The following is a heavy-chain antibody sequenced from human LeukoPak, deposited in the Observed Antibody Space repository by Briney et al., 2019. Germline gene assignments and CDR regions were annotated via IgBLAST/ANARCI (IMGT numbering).Heavy chain of an antibody. CDR1: GDSVPSNNAA. CDR2: TLYRSKWYN. CDR3: AREGTMVRGVMNHFDY. Sequence: SQTLSLTCAISGDSVPSNNAAWNWIRQSPSRGLEWLGRTLYRSKWYNDYAVSVKGRITISPDTSKNQFSLQLNSVTPEDTAVYYCAREGTMVRGVMNHFDYWGQGTLVTVSS. J-gene: IGHJ4*02. V-gene: IGHV6-1*01. D-gene: IGHD3-10*01.